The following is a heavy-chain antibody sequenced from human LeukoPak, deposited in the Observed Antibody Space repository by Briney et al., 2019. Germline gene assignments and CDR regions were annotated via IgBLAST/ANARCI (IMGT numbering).Heavy chain of an antibody. D-gene: IGHD3-22*01. Sequence: ASVKVSCKASGYTFTAYYMHWVRQAPGQGLEWMGRINPNSGGTNYAQKFRDRVTMTRDTSISTPYMELSSLGSDDTAVYYCARDNPRENSGYYPPSFWGQGTLVTVSS. CDR1: GYTFTAYY. V-gene: IGHV1-2*06. CDR2: INPNSGGT. J-gene: IGHJ4*02. CDR3: ARDNPRENSGYYPPSF.